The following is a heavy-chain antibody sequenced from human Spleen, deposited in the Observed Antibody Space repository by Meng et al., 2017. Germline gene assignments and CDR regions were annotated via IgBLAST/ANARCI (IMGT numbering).Heavy chain of an antibody. CDR3: AKIPYASAIDY. V-gene: IGHV3-23*04. CDR2: ISGSGDNT. D-gene: IGHD2-15*01. Sequence: VQLVESGGGLVKPGGSLRLSCAASGFTFSDYYMSWIRQAPGKGLEWVSAISGSGDNTDYADSVKGRFTISRDNSKNTLYLQMNTLRAEDTAVYYCAKIPYASAIDYWGQGTLVTVSS. J-gene: IGHJ4*02. CDR1: GFTFSDYY.